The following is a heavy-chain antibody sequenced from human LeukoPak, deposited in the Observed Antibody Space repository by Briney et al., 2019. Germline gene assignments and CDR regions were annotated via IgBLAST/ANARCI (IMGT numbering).Heavy chain of an antibody. CDR3: ARVDFYSSGYFDY. V-gene: IGHV1-2*02. D-gene: IGHD6-19*01. Sequence: APVKVSCKASGYTFTGYYMHWVRQAPGQGLEWMGWINPNSGGTNYAQKFQGRVTMTRDTSISTAYMELSRLRSDDTAVYYCARVDFYSSGYFDYWGQGTLVTVSS. J-gene: IGHJ4*02. CDR1: GYTFTGYY. CDR2: INPNSGGT.